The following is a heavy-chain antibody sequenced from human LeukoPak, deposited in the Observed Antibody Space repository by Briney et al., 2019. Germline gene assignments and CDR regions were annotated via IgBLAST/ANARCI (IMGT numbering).Heavy chain of an antibody. J-gene: IGHJ3*02. V-gene: IGHV3-74*01. CDR2: IKSDGSTT. Sequence: GGSLRLSCAASGFTFSSYWMHWVRQAPGKGLVWVSRIKSDGSTTSYVDSVKGRFTISRDNAKNTLYLQMNSLRAEDTAVYYCARVGAVAGAFDIWGQGTMVTVSS. CDR1: GFTFSSYW. CDR3: ARVGAVAGAFDI. D-gene: IGHD6-19*01.